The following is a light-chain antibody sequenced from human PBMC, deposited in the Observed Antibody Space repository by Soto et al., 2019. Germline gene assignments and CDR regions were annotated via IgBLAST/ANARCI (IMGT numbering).Light chain of an antibody. CDR1: QSISSW. CDR3: QQYNSYSWT. V-gene: IGKV1-5*01. J-gene: IGKJ1*01. Sequence: DIQMSQSPSTVSASVGDRVPLTCRASQSISSWLAWYQQKPGKAPKLLIYDASSLESGVPSRFSGSGSGTEFTLTISSLQPDDFATYYCQQYNSYSWTFGQGTK. CDR2: DAS.